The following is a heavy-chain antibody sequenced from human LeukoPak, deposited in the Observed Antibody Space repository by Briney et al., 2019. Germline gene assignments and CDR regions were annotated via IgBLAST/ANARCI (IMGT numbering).Heavy chain of an antibody. CDR1: GFTFRDYS. CDR3: ARYSQKVTTIGSRDSRFDY. V-gene: IGHV3-7*01. D-gene: IGHD5-12*01. CDR2: MKKDGSET. J-gene: IGHJ4*02. Sequence: GGSLRLPCVVSGFTFRDYSMIWVRQAPGKGLQWVANMKKDGSETKYGDFVKGRFTISRDNAKNSLYLQMNSLRVEDTAVYYCARYSQKVTTIGSRDSRFDYWGQGTLVTVSS.